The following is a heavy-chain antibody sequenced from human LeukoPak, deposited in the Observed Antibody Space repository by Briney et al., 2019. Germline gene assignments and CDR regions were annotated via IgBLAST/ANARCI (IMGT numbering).Heavy chain of an antibody. J-gene: IGHJ5*02. CDR1: GYTFTSYG. Sequence: EASVKVSCKASGYTFTSYGISWVRQAPGQGLEWMGWISAYNGNTNYAQKLQGRVTMTTDTSTSTAYMELRSLRSDDTAVYYCARTGYCSGGSCYPGRRWWFDPWGQGTLVTVSS. CDR3: ARTGYCSGGSCYPGRRWWFDP. CDR2: ISAYNGNT. V-gene: IGHV1-18*01. D-gene: IGHD2-15*01.